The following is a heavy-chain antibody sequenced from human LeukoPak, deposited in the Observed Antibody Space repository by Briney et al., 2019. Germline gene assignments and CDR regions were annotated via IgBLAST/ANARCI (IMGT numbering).Heavy chain of an antibody. CDR2: IYDSGNT. CDR3: ARAPTSWYFDY. V-gene: IGHV4-59*12. CDR1: GGSINRYS. Sequence: SETLSLTCTVSGGSINRYSLSWIRQPPGKGLEWIGYIYDSGNTYYNPSLKSRVTISGERSKNQFSLKLSSVTAADTALYYCARAPTSWYFDYWGQGTPVTVSS. J-gene: IGHJ4*02. D-gene: IGHD6-13*01.